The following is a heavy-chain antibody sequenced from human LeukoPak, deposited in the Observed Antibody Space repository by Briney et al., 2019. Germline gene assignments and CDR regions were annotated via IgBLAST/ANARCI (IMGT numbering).Heavy chain of an antibody. CDR2: ISTNGGST. CDR3: AKYGGNSGMAFDI. Sequence: PGGSLRLSCEASGFPFSSYAMSWVRQAPGKGLEWVSGISTNGGSTSYADSVKGRFTISRDNPRNTLYMEMNNLRAEDTAVYYCAKYGGNSGMAFDIWGQGTVVTVSS. V-gene: IGHV3-23*01. CDR1: GFPFSSYA. D-gene: IGHD4-23*01. J-gene: IGHJ3*02.